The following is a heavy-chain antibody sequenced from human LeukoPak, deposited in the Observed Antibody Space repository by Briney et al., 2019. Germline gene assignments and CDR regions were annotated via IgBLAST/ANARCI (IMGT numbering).Heavy chain of an antibody. Sequence: KPSETLSLTCAVYGGSFSGYYWSWIRQPPGKGLEWIGEINHSGSTNYNPSLKSRVTISVDTSKNQFSLKLSSVTAADTAVYYCARALKIVVVPAAIGCYFDYWGQGTLVTVSP. CDR2: INHSGST. V-gene: IGHV4-34*01. CDR3: ARALKIVVVPAAIGCYFDY. J-gene: IGHJ4*02. CDR1: GGSFSGYY. D-gene: IGHD2-2*02.